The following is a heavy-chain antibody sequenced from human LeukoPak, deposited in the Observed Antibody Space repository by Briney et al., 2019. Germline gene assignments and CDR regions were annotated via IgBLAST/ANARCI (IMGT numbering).Heavy chain of an antibody. CDR2: MNPESGNT. CDR3: ARGRPTNLNGIY. V-gene: IGHV1-8*01. CDR1: GYTFTSHH. Sequence: ASVKVSCXASGYTFTSHHINWVRQATGRGFEWMGWMNPESGNTNYAQRFQGRVTMTWDTSINTAYMELSSLRSDDTAVYYCARGRPTNLNGIYWGQGTLVTVSS. J-gene: IGHJ4*02. D-gene: IGHD1-1*01.